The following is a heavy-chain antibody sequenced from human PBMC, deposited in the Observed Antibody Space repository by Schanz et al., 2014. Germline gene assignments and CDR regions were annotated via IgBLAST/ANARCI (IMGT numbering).Heavy chain of an antibody. CDR1: GFIFSNFA. V-gene: IGHV3-23*01. CDR2: ISGSGAGT. Sequence: EQVLESGGGFVQPGGSLRLSCAASGFIFSNFAMEWVRQAPGKGLEWVSAISGSGAGTYYADSVKGRFTFSRDNSKNTMYLQMNSLRAEDTAVYYCVKDLQRELLRDDHYYGMDVWGQGTTVTVSS. J-gene: IGHJ6*02. CDR3: VKDLQRELLRDDHYYGMDV. D-gene: IGHD1-26*01.